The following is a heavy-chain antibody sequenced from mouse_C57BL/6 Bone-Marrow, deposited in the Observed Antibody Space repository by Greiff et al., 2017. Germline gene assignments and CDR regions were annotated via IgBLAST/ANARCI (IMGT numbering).Heavy chain of an antibody. CDR2: IYPGDGDT. V-gene: IGHV1-80*01. Sequence: QVQLQQSGAELVKPGASVKISCKASGYAFSSYWMNWVKQRPGKGLEWIGQIYPGDGDTNYNGKFKGKATLTADKSASTAYMQLSSLTSEDSAVYFCARDGYHWYFDVWGTGTTVTVSS. D-gene: IGHD2-3*01. CDR1: GYAFSSYW. CDR3: ARDGYHWYFDV. J-gene: IGHJ1*03.